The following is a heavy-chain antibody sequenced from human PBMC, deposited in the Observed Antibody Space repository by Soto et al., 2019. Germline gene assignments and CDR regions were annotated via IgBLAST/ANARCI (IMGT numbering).Heavy chain of an antibody. CDR2: ISCDGYTQ. D-gene: IGHD3-16*02. CDR1: GFIFNAHA. V-gene: IGHV3-30*04. J-gene: IGHJ4*02. Sequence: PGGSLRLSCTASGFIFNAHAMHWVRQAPGKGLEWVALISCDGYTQHYADSVRGRFTISRDNSENTLYLQMTTPRTDDTAVYFCAKSIVSKIPRLFDVWGQGSMVTV. CDR3: AKSIVSKIPRLFDV.